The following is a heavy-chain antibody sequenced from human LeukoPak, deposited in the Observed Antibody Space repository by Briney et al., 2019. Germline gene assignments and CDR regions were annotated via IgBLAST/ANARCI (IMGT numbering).Heavy chain of an antibody. D-gene: IGHD3-10*01. CDR3: ARDRGVLSDPPLIFDY. J-gene: IGHJ4*02. CDR2: TYYRSKWYN. CDR1: GDSVSSNSAA. Sequence: SQTLSLTCAISGDSVSSNSAAWNWIRQSPSRGLEWLGGTYYRSKWYNDYAVSVKSRITINPDTSKNQFSLQLNSVTPEDTAVYYCARDRGVLSDPPLIFDYWGQGTLVTVSS. V-gene: IGHV6-1*01.